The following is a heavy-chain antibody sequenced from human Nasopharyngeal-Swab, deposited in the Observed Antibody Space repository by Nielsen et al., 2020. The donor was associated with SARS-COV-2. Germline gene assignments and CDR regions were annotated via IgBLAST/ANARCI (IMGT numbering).Heavy chain of an antibody. Sequence: GESLKISCAASGFTFSSYSMNWVRQAPGKGLEWVSYISSSSSTIYYADSVKGRFTISRDNRKNSLYLQMNSLRAEDTALYFCASFGGPGTYFSGYYYMDVWGEGTPVTVSS. V-gene: IGHV3-48*04. CDR3: ASFGGPGTYFSGYYYMDV. CDR2: ISSSSSTI. D-gene: IGHD3-10*01. CDR1: GFTFSSYS. J-gene: IGHJ6*03.